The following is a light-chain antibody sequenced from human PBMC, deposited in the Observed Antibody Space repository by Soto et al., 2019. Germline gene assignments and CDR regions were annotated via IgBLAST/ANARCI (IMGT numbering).Light chain of an antibody. V-gene: IGKV3-11*01. J-gene: IGKJ2*02. CDR3: QQRSRWPRGT. CDR2: AAS. CDR1: QNVGNN. Sequence: VLTQSPATLSLSPGESATLSCRASQNVGNNLAWYQQKSGQAPRLLIYAASDRATGVPARFSGRMSGTDFTLTISSLEPEDFATYFCQQRSRWPRGTFVRGTKLE.